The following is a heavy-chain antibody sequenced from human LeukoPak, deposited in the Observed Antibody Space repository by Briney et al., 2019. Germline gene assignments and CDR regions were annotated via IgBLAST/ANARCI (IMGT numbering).Heavy chain of an antibody. Sequence: GGSLRLSCAASGFIFSNYAMSWVRQAPGKGLEWVSAISGSSDITYYADSVKGRFTISRDKSKNTLYLQMNSLRAEDTAVYFCAKYSSTWRSYFDYWGQGTLVTVSS. V-gene: IGHV3-23*01. J-gene: IGHJ4*02. CDR1: GFIFSNYA. CDR2: ISGSSDIT. D-gene: IGHD6-13*01. CDR3: AKYSSTWRSYFDY.